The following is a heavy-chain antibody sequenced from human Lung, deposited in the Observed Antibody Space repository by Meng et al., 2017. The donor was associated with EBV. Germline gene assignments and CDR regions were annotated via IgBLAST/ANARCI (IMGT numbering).Heavy chain of an antibody. CDR2: INHRGRT. D-gene: IGHD2-15*01. CDR3: ARGVLLPDY. CDR1: GGSFNTYY. V-gene: IGHV4-34*01. Sequence: QVQLKQWGAGLLKPSETLSLTCAVYGGSFNTYYLSWIRQPPGQGLEWIGEINHRGRTKYNPSLKSRVTISVDASKNQFSLNLTSVTAADTAVYYCARGVLLPDYWGQGTLVTVSS. J-gene: IGHJ4*02.